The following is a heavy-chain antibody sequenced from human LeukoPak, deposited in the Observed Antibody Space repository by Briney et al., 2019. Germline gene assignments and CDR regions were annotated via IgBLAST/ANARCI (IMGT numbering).Heavy chain of an antibody. Sequence: ASVKVSCKASGYTFTSYGISWVRQAPGQGLEWMGWISAYNGNTNYAQKLQGRVTLTTDTSTSTAYMELRSLRSDDTAVYYCARETHKTGIAAAGLYDYWGQGTLVTVSS. J-gene: IGHJ4*02. CDR2: ISAYNGNT. CDR1: GYTFTSYG. V-gene: IGHV1-18*01. D-gene: IGHD6-13*01. CDR3: ARETHKTGIAAAGLYDY.